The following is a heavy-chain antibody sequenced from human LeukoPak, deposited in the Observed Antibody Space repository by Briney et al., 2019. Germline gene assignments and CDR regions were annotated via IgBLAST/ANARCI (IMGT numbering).Heavy chain of an antibody. CDR3: ARAPRLAVTGTEFDY. J-gene: IGHJ4*02. D-gene: IGHD6-19*01. CDR2: ISSSSSTI. V-gene: IGHV3-48*01. CDR1: GFTFSSYS. Sequence: GGSLRLSCATSGFTFSSYSMNWVRQAPGKGLEWVSYISSSSSTIYYADSVKGRFTISRDNAKNSLYLQMNSLRAEDTAVYYCARAPRLAVTGTEFDYWGQGTLVTVSS.